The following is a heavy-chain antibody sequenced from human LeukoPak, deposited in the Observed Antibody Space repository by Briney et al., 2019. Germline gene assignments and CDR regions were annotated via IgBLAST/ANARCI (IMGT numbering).Heavy chain of an antibody. Sequence: GGSLRLSCAASGFTFSNYAMHWVRQAPGKGLEWVAVMSFDGSNKYYADSVKGRFTISRDNSKNTLYLQMNSLRAEDTAVYYCARDYKYHPDYWGQGTLVTVSS. CDR3: ARDYKYHPDY. CDR1: GFTFSNYA. CDR2: MSFDGSNK. J-gene: IGHJ4*02. V-gene: IGHV3-30-3*01. D-gene: IGHD1-14*01.